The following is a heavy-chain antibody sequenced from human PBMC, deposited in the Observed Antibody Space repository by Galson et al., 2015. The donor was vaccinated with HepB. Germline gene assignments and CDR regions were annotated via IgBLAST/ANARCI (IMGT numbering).Heavy chain of an antibody. CDR3: ARDLRAYCGGDCYSPDYYYYGMDV. V-gene: IGHV1-46*01. CDR2: INPSGGST. CDR1: GYTFTSYY. D-gene: IGHD2-21*02. J-gene: IGHJ6*02. Sequence: SVKVSCKASGYTFTSYYMHWVRQAPGQGLEWMGIINPSGGSTSYAQKFQGRVTMTRDTSTSTVYMELSSLRSEDTAVYYCARDLRAYCGGDCYSPDYYYYGMDVWGQGTTVTVSS.